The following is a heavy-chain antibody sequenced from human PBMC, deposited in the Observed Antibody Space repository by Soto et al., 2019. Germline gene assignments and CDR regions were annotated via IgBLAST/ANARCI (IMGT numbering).Heavy chain of an antibody. CDR2: MNPNSGNT. CDR3: ARGLRAWGVAFDI. J-gene: IGHJ3*02. Sequence: ASVKVSCKASGYTLTSYDINWVRQATGQGLEWMGWMNPNSGNTGYAQKFQGRVTMTRNTSISTAYMELSSLRSEDTAVYYCARGLRAWGVAFDIWGQGTMVTVSS. V-gene: IGHV1-8*01. CDR1: GYTLTSYD. D-gene: IGHD3-10*01.